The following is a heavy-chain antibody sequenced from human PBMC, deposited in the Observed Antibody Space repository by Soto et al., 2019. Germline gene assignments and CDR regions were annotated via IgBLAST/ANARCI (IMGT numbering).Heavy chain of an antibody. D-gene: IGHD6-13*01. CDR1: GFTFSSYG. Sequence: QVQLVESGGGVVQPGRSLRLSCAASGFTFSSYGMHWVRQAPGKGLEWVAVIWYDGSNKYYADSVKGRFTISRDNSKNTLYLQMNSLRAEDTAVYYCARGTTAAGKRDALDIWGQGTMVTVSS. CDR2: IWYDGSNK. V-gene: IGHV3-33*01. J-gene: IGHJ3*02. CDR3: ARGTTAAGKRDALDI.